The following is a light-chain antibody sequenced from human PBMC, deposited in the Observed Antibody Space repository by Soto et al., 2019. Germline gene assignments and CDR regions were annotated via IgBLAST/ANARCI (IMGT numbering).Light chain of an antibody. CDR3: QQYGTLPPT. CDR1: QTVTNTY. Sequence: EIVLTQSPGTLSLSPGERATLSCRASQTVTNTYLAWYQQKSGQAPKFLIYGASNRATGIPVRFSGSGSGTDFTLTISRLEPEDFAVYYCQQYGTLPPTFGGGTKVEI. J-gene: IGKJ4*01. V-gene: IGKV3-20*01. CDR2: GAS.